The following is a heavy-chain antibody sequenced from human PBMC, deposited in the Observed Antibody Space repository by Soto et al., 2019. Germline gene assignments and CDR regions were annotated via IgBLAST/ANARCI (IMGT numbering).Heavy chain of an antibody. CDR3: AKGGGHYGMDV. J-gene: IGHJ6*02. D-gene: IGHD5-12*01. CDR2: ISWNSGSI. CDR1: GFTFDDYA. V-gene: IGHV3-9*01. Sequence: EVQLVESGGGLVQPGRSLRLSCAASGFTFDDYAMHWVRQAPGKGLEWVSGISWNSGSIGYADSVKGRFTISRDNAKNSRYLQMNSLRAEDTALYYCAKGGGHYGMDVRGQGTTVTVSS.